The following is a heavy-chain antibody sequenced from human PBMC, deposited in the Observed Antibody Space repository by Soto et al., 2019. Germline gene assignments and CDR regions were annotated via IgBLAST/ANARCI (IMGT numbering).Heavy chain of an antibody. CDR3: ARSIAARYSVAGRFDY. CDR2: IYYSGST. Sequence: PSETLSLTCTVSGGSISSSSYYWGWIRQPPGKGLEWIGSIYYSGSTYYNPSLKSRVTISVDTSKNQFSLKLSSVTAADTAVYYCARSIAARYSVAGRFDYWGQGTLVTVSS. J-gene: IGHJ4*02. V-gene: IGHV4-39*01. D-gene: IGHD6-6*01. CDR1: GGSISSSSYY.